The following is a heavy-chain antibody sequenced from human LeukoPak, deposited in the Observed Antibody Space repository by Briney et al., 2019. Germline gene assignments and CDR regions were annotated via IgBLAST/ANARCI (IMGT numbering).Heavy chain of an antibody. CDR2: IIPIFGTA. V-gene: IGHV1-69*13. J-gene: IGHJ4*02. CDR1: GGTFSSYA. Sequence: SVKVSCKASGGTFSSYAISWVRQAPGQGLEWMGGIIPIFGTANYAQKFQGRVTITADESTSTAYMELSSLRSEDTAVYYCARVHPVDTAMVRGRRYYFDYWGQGTLVTVSS. CDR3: ARVHPVDTAMVRGRRYYFDY. D-gene: IGHD5-18*01.